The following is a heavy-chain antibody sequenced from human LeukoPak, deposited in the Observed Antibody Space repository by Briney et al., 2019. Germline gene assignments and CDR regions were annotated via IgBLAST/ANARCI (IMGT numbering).Heavy chain of an antibody. J-gene: IGHJ4*02. Sequence: PGGSLRLSCAASGLTFSSYEMNWVRQAPGKGLEWVSGMSGTGGSAYYADSVKGRFTISRDNSKNTLYLQMNSLRAEDTAVYYCAKAVVYDGNANYFDYWGQGTLVTVSS. CDR1: GLTFSSYE. CDR3: AKAVVYDGNANYFDY. V-gene: IGHV3-23*01. CDR2: MSGTGGSA. D-gene: IGHD3-22*01.